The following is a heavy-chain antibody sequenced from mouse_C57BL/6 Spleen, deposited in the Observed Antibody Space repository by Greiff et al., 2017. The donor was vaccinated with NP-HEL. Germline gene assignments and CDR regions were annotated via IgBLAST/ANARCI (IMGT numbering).Heavy chain of an antibody. CDR2: IRLKSDNYAT. D-gene: IGHD4-1*01. CDR3: TANWDLY. Sequence: EVKVEESGGGLVQPGGSMKLSCVASGFTFSNYWMNWVRQSPENGLEWVAQIRLKSDNYATHYAESVKGRFTISRDDSKSSVYLQMNNLRAEDTGIYYCTANWDLYWGQGTLVTVSA. CDR1: GFTFSNYW. V-gene: IGHV6-3*01. J-gene: IGHJ3*01.